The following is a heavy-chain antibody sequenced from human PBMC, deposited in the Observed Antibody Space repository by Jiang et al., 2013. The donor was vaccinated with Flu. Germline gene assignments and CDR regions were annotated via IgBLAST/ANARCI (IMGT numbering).Heavy chain of an antibody. V-gene: IGHV1-3*01. D-gene: IGHD3-9*01. Sequence: GAEVKKPGASVKVSCKASGYTFTSYAMHWVRQAPGQRLEWMGWINAGNGNTKYSQKFQGRVTITRDTSASTAYMELSSLRSEDTAVYYCARAADFDWLPNWFDPVGPGNPGPPSP. CDR1: GYTFTSYA. CDR3: ARAADFDWLPNWFDP. CDR2: INAGNGNT. J-gene: IGHJ5*02.